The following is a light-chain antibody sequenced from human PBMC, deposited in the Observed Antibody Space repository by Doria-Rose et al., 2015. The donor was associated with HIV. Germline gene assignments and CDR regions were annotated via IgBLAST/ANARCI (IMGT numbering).Light chain of an antibody. Sequence: MTQSPPSLSASLGDRVTITCRASEDINNYLAWFQQKPGKAPTFLIYGASNLHSGVPSKFSGSGSGTDFTLTISSLQPEDFATYDCQQYNSYHITGGQGTRRESK. J-gene: IGKJ5*01. CDR2: GAS. V-gene: IGKV1-16*02. CDR3: QQYNSYHIT. CDR1: EDINNY.